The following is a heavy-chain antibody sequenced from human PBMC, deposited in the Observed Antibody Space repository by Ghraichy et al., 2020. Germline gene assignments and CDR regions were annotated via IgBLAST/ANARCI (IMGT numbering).Heavy chain of an antibody. CDR3: ASEGIALPFGLDV. D-gene: IGHD6-13*01. CDR2: TYFTDSP. V-gene: IGHV4-4*07. CDR1: GASMNRYY. J-gene: IGHJ6*02. Sequence: SETLSLTCTVSGASMNRYYWTWIRQPAGKGLEWIGRTYFTDSPSYNPSLKSRITMSVDTSKKQISLRLSSVTAAHTAVYYCASEGIALPFGLDVWGPGTPVTVSS.